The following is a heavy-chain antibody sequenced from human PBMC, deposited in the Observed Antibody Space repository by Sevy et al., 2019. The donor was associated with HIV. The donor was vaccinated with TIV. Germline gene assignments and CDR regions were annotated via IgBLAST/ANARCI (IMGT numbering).Heavy chain of an antibody. CDR3: ARGYYISSRDHYFGLDV. CDR1: GESFNGYY. V-gene: IGHV4-34*01. CDR2: INHVGSA. D-gene: IGHD6-13*01. J-gene: IGHJ6*02. Sequence: SETLSLTCAVYGESFNGYYWTWIRQTPEKGLEWIGEINHVGSANSNPSLKSRMTISIDTSKNQFSLKLRSVTAADTAMYYCARGYYISSRDHYFGLDVWGQGITVTVSS.